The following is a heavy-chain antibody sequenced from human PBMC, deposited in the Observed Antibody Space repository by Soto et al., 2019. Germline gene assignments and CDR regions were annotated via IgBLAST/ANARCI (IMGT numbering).Heavy chain of an antibody. CDR3: ARSGARLQFGR. J-gene: IGHJ4*02. CDR2: IYYSGST. D-gene: IGHD4-4*01. V-gene: IGHV4-39*01. Sequence: SETLSLTCTVPGGSISSSSYYWGWIRQPPGKGLEWIGSIYYSGSTYYNPSLKSRVTISVDTSKNQFSLKLSSVTAADTAVYYCARSGARLQFGRWGQGTLVTVSS. CDR1: GGSISSSSYY.